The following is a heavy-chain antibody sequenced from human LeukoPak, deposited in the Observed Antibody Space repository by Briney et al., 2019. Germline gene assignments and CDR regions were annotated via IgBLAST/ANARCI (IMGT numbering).Heavy chain of an antibody. Sequence: GGSLRLSCAASGFTFSSFAMNWVRQAPGKGLEWVSAISGSGGSTYYADSVKGRFTISRDNSKNTLYLQMNSLRAEDTAVYYCAKDIAAAYFDYWGQGTLVTVSS. J-gene: IGHJ4*02. CDR2: ISGSGGST. CDR1: GFTFSSFA. D-gene: IGHD6-13*01. CDR3: AKDIAAAYFDY. V-gene: IGHV3-23*01.